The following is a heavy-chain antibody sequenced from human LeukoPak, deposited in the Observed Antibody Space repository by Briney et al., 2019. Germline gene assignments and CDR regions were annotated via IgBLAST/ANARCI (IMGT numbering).Heavy chain of an antibody. Sequence: SETRSLTCTVSGDSIRSGSYNWGWIRQPPGKGLEWIGSIYYSGNTFYNPSLKSRVTISVDSSKNQFSLKLNFVTAADTAVYYRARGAPVLNAFDIWGQGTMVTVS. V-gene: IGHV4-39*01. CDR1: GDSIRSGSYN. CDR2: IYYSGNT. D-gene: IGHD1-26*01. J-gene: IGHJ3*02. CDR3: ARGAPVLNAFDI.